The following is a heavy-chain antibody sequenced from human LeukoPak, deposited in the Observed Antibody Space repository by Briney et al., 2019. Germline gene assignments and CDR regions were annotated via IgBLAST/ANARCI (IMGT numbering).Heavy chain of an antibody. CDR3: ARDHAVAKYYYGMDV. J-gene: IGHJ6*01. D-gene: IGHD6-19*01. Sequence: SETLSLTCTVSGGSISSGGYYWSWIRQHPGKGLEWIGYIYYSGSTYYNPSLKSRVTISVDTSKNQFSLKLSSVTAADTAVYYCARDHAVAKYYYGMDVWGKGPRSPSPQ. CDR1: GGSISSGGYY. V-gene: IGHV4-31*03. CDR2: IYYSGST.